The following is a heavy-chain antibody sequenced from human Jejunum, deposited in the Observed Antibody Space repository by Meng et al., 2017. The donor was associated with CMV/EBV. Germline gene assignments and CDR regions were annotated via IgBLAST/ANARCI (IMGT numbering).Heavy chain of an antibody. V-gene: IGHV1-2*06. CDR3: ARQNILDSYYGLDV. D-gene: IGHD1-1*01. CDR2: IIPSTGGT. J-gene: IGHJ6*02. Sequence: SGYTFTGYFIVWVRQAPGQGLEWMARIIPSTGGTNYAQKFQGRVTVTSDTSINTAYMEMTRLRSDDTAVYYCARQNILDSYYGLDVWGQGTTVTVSS. CDR1: GYTFTGYF.